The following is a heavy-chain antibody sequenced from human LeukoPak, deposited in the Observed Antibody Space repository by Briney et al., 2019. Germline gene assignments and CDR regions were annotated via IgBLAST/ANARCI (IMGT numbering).Heavy chain of an antibody. D-gene: IGHD6-19*01. J-gene: IGHJ6*03. CDR3: ARGGSGWNYYYYYMDV. V-gene: IGHV4-39*07. Sequence: SETLSLTCTVSGGSISSSNYYWGWIRQPPGKGLECIGSIFYSGSTYYSPSLKSRVTISVDTSKNQFSLKLSSVTAADTAVYYCARGGSGWNYYYYYMDVWGKGTTVTISS. CDR2: IFYSGST. CDR1: GGSISSSNYY.